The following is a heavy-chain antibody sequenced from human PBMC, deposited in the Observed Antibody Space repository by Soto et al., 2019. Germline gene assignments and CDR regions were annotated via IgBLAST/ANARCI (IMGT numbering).Heavy chain of an antibody. D-gene: IGHD1-26*01. CDR1: GGSISSYY. Sequence: SETLSLTCTVSGGSISSYYWSWIRQPPGKGLEWIGYIYYSGSTNYNPSLKSRVTISVDTSKNQFSLKLSSVTVADTAVYYCARQWRSYSLNWFDPWGQGTLVTVSS. CDR3: ARQWRSYSLNWFDP. V-gene: IGHV4-59*01. J-gene: IGHJ5*02. CDR2: IYYSGST.